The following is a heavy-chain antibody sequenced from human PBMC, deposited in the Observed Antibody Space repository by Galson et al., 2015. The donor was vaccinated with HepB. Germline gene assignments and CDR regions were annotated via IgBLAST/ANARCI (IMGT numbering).Heavy chain of an antibody. CDR2: IWSDSTDI. CDR1: GFRFNNYA. D-gene: IGHD5-12*01. J-gene: IGHJ4*02. Sequence: SLRLSCAASGFRFNNYATHWIRQGPGKGLEWLALIWSDSTDIIYADSVRGRFTISRDNSKNILYLGMNRLRADDTGVYFCVRGENRSGYRCDYWGQGALVTVSS. CDR3: VRGENRSGYRCDY. V-gene: IGHV3-33*01.